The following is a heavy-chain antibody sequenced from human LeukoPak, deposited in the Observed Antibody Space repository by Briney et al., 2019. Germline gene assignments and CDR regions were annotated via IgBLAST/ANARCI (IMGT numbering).Heavy chain of an antibody. J-gene: IGHJ4*02. V-gene: IGHV1-24*01. CDR2: FDPEDGET. CDR3: ATLPRVFSSSWYFDY. CDR1: GYTLTEFS. D-gene: IGHD6-13*01. Sequence: ASVKVSCKVSGYTLTEFSMHWVRQAPGKGLEWMGGFDPEDGETIYAQKFQGRVTMTEDTSTDTAYMELSSLRSDDTAVYYCATLPRVFSSSWYFDYWGQGTLVTVSS.